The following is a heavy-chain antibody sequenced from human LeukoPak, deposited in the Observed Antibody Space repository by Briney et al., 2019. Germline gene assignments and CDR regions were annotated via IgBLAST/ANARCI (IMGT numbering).Heavy chain of an antibody. Sequence: ASVKVSCKASGYTFTNYYMHWVRQAPGQGLEWMGIINPSGGTTTYAQKFQGRVTMTRDTSTTTAYMELSSLRYEDTAVYYCARLGDTGSYNWFDPWGQGTLLTVSS. V-gene: IGHV1-46*01. CDR3: ARLGDTGSYNWFDP. CDR1: GYTFTNYY. CDR2: INPSGGTT. D-gene: IGHD3-10*01. J-gene: IGHJ5*02.